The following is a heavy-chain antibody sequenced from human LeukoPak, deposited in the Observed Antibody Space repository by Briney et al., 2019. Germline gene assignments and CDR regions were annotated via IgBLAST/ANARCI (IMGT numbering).Heavy chain of an antibody. D-gene: IGHD3-22*01. V-gene: IGHV1-2*02. CDR3: AFLRGYYDSSGYSTRLMDV. J-gene: IGHJ6*03. CDR1: GYTFTGYY. CDR2: SNPNSGGT. Sequence: ASVKVSCKASGYTFTGYYVHWVRQAPGQGLEWMGWSNPNSGGTNYAQKFQGRVTMTRDTSISTAYMELSRLRSDDTAVYYCAFLRGYYDSSGYSTRLMDVWGKGTTVTVSS.